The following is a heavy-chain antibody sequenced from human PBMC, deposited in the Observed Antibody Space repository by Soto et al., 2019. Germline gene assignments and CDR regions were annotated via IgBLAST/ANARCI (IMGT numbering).Heavy chain of an antibody. D-gene: IGHD2-2*01. CDR1: GGTFSSYA. Sequence: QVQLVQSGAEVKKPGSSVKVSCKASGGTFSSYAISWVRQAPGQGLEWMGGIIPIFGTANYAQKFQGRVTSTTDESTSTAYVELSSLRSEDTAVYYCARGPEGVVPAALDIWGQGTMGTVSS. V-gene: IGHV1-69*01. J-gene: IGHJ3*02. CDR3: ARGPEGVVPAALDI. CDR2: IIPIFGTA.